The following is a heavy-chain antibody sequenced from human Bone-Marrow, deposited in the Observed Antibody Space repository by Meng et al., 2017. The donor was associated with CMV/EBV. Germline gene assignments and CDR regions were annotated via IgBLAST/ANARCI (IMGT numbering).Heavy chain of an antibody. Sequence: GESLKISCATSGFTFSNYAMTWVRQAPGKGLEWVPTLSGSGGYTYHADSVKGRFTVSRDDSKNTLYLQMSSLRADDTAVYYCAKGKTGDYWGQGTLVTVSS. CDR2: LSGSGGYT. J-gene: IGHJ4*02. V-gene: IGHV3-23*01. CDR1: GFTFSNYA. CDR3: AKGKTGDY.